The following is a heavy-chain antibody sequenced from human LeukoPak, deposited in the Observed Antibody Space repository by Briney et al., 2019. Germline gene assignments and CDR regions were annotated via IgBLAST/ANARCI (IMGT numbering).Heavy chain of an antibody. D-gene: IGHD6-19*01. CDR1: GFAFSDYG. Sequence: GGSLRLSCAVSGFAFSDYGMHWVRQAPGKGLEWVAVISYDGSHMYYADSVKGRFTISRDNSKNTLYLQVNSLRAEDTAVYYCAKSNSGWYVPPSDWGQGTLVTVSS. CDR3: AKSNSGWYVPPSD. J-gene: IGHJ4*02. V-gene: IGHV3-30*18. CDR2: ISYDGSHM.